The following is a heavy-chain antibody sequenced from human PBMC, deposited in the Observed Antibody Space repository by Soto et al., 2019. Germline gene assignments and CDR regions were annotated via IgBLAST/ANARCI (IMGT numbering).Heavy chain of an antibody. Sequence: GGSLRLSCAASGFTFSSYGMHWVRQAPGKGLEWVAVIWYDGSNKYYADSVKGRFTISRDNSKNTLYLQMNSLRAEDTAVYYCARDVVAAADNRFDYWGQGTLVTVSS. CDR1: GFTFSSYG. CDR2: IWYDGSNK. CDR3: ARDVVAAADNRFDY. V-gene: IGHV3-33*01. D-gene: IGHD6-13*01. J-gene: IGHJ4*02.